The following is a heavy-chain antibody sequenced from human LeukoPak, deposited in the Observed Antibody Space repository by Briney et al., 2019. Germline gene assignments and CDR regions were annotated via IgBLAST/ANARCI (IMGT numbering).Heavy chain of an antibody. J-gene: IGHJ4*02. CDR3: ARSGYSSSWYAGNYFDY. CDR2: IYYSGST. Sequence: SETLSLTCTVSGGSISSSSYYWGWIRQPPGKGLEWIGSIYYSGSTYYNPPLKSRVTISVDTPKNQFSLKLSSVTAADTAVYYCARSGYSSSWYAGNYFDYWGQGTLVTVSS. V-gene: IGHV4-39*07. D-gene: IGHD6-13*01. CDR1: GGSISSSSYY.